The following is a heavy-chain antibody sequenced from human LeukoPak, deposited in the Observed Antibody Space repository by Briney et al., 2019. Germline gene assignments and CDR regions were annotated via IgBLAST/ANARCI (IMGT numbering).Heavy chain of an antibody. J-gene: IGHJ4*02. CDR3: ARDRVLDYYDSSGYYPDY. V-gene: IGHV3-21*01. CDR1: GFTFSSHS. CDR2: ISSSSSYI. D-gene: IGHD3-22*01. Sequence: GGSLRLSCAASGFTFSSHSMNWVRQAPGKGPEWVSSISSSSSYIYYADSVKGRFTISRDNAKNSLYLQMNSLRAEDTAVYYCARDRVLDYYDSSGYYPDYWGQGTLVTVSS.